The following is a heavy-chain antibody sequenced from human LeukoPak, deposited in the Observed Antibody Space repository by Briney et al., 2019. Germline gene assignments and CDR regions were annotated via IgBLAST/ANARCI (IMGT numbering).Heavy chain of an antibody. Sequence: SETLSLTCIVSGGSISRHYWTWIPQPPGKGLEYIGYIYYSGNTNYDPSLKSRVTISVDRSKNQFSLKLTSVTAEDTAVYYCARINSGWYFDYWGQGTLVTVPS. J-gene: IGHJ4*02. CDR3: ARINSGWYFDY. V-gene: IGHV4-59*11. CDR1: GGSISRHY. CDR2: IYYSGNT. D-gene: IGHD6-19*01.